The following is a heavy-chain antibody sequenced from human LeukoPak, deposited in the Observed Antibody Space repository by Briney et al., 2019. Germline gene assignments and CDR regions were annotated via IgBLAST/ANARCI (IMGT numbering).Heavy chain of an antibody. CDR2: ISSSSSTI. D-gene: IGHD1-20*01. CDR1: GFTFSSYA. J-gene: IGHJ3*02. Sequence: PGGSLRLSCAASGFTFSSYAMNWVRQAPGKGLEWVSYISSSSSTIYYADSVKGRFTISRDNAKNSLYLQMNSLRAEDTAVYYCARDPGYNWNQGAFDIWGQGTMVTVSS. CDR3: ARDPGYNWNQGAFDI. V-gene: IGHV3-48*01.